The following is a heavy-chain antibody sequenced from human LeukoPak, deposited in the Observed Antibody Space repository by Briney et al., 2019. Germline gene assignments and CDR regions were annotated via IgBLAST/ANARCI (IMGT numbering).Heavy chain of an antibody. CDR1: GGSISSGGYY. V-gene: IGHV4-30-2*01. CDR3: ARDKEGATDAFDS. Sequence: PSETLSLTCTVSGGSISSGGYYWRWIRQPQGRGLEWIGYIYHTGSAYYNPSLKSRVTISVDRSKNQFSLTLSSVTAADTAVYYCARDKEGATDAFDSWGQGTLVTVSS. D-gene: IGHD1-26*01. J-gene: IGHJ4*02. CDR2: IYHTGSA.